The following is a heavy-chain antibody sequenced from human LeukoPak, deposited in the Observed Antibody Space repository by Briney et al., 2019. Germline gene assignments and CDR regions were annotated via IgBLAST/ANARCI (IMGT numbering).Heavy chain of an antibody. D-gene: IGHD2-15*01. V-gene: IGHV3-23*01. CDR3: AQDGASIRFDN. CDR2: ISGSGGST. Sequence: GGSLRLSCAASGFTFSSYAMSWVRQAPGKGLEWVSGISGSGGSTYYADSVKGRFTIARDNSKNTLYLQMNSLRAEDTAVYYCAQDGASIRFDNWGQGTLVTVSS. CDR1: GFTFSSYA. J-gene: IGHJ4*02.